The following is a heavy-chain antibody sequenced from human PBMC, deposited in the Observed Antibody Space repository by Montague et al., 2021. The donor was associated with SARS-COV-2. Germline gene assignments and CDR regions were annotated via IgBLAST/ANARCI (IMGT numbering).Heavy chain of an antibody. V-gene: IGHV4-61*08. CDR2: IYYTGSS. D-gene: IGHD2-21*02. J-gene: IGHJ6*02. CDR1: GFSLSTSGMC. CDR3: ASLRGSAETLTAFQGVSYFYGMDV. Sequence: LVKPSQTLTLICTFSGFSLSTSGMCVSWIRQPPGKGLELIGYIYYTGSSNYNPSLKSRVTISVDTSKNQFSLKLSSVTAADTAVYYCASLRGSAETLTAFQGVSYFYGMDVWGQGTTVTVSS.